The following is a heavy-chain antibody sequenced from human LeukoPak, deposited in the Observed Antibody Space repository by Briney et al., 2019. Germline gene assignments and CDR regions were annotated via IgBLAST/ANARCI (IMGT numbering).Heavy chain of an antibody. CDR3: ARDTVGGYGMDV. V-gene: IGHV1-2*02. J-gene: IGHJ6*02. D-gene: IGHD3-16*01. Sequence: ASVKVSCKASGYTFTGYYMHWVRQAPGQGLEWMGWINPNSGGTNYAQKFQGRVTMTRDTSISTAYMELSRLRSDDTAVYYCARDTVGGYGMDVWGQRTTVTVSS. CDR1: GYTFTGYY. CDR2: INPNSGGT.